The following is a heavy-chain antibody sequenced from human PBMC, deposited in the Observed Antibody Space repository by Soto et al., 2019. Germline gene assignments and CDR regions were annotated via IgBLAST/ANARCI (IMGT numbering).Heavy chain of an antibody. D-gene: IGHD3-3*01. Sequence: QVQLVQSGAEVKRPGASVKVSCKASGYTFTKYDISWVRQAPGQGLEWLGLISPNSGRPSSAQKFEGRVTMTTDTSTTTAYLELRSLRSDDTAVYYCVRQYYDFWTDYPDFDYWGQGTLVTVSS. CDR3: VRQYYDFWTDYPDFDY. J-gene: IGHJ4*02. V-gene: IGHV1-18*04. CDR1: GYTFTKYD. CDR2: ISPNSGRP.